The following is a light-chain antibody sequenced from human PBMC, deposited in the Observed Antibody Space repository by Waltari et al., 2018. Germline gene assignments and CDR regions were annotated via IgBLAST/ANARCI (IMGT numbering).Light chain of an antibody. J-gene: IGKJ1*01. CDR1: QSVLYSSNNKNY. CDR2: WAS. Sequence: DIVMTQSPDSLAVSLGERATTSCKSSQSVLYSSNNKNYLGWFQRKPGQPPKLLIYWASTRESGVPDRFSGSGSGTDFTLTISSLQAEDVAVYYCQQYYSTPRTFGQGTKVEIK. V-gene: IGKV4-1*01. CDR3: QQYYSTPRT.